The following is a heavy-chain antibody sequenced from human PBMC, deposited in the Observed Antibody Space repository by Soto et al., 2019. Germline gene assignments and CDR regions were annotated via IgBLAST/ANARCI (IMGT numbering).Heavy chain of an antibody. CDR2: INHSGST. D-gene: IGHD2-15*01. V-gene: IGHV4-34*01. Sequence: PSETLSLTCAVYGGSFSGYYWSWIRQPPGKGLEWIGEINHSGSTNYNPSLKSRVTISVDTSKNQFSLKLSSVTAADTAVYYCARGSAGIGCSGGSCYSDLWWFDPWGQGTLVTVSS. CDR1: GGSFSGYY. J-gene: IGHJ5*02. CDR3: ARGSAGIGCSGGSCYSDLWWFDP.